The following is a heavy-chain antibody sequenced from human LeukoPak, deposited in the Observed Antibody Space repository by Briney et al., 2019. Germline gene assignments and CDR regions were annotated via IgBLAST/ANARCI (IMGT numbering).Heavy chain of an antibody. CDR1: GYTLTELS. CDR2: FDPEDGET. V-gene: IGHV1-24*01. D-gene: IGHD6-19*01. J-gene: IGHJ4*02. CDR3: ATDPTFTGIAVAGTLYY. Sequence: GASVTVSFKVSGYTLTELSMHWVRQAPGKGRAGVGGFDPEDGETIYAQKFQGRVTMTEDTSTDTAYMELSSLRSEDTAVYYCATDPTFTGIAVAGTLYYWGQGTLVTVSS.